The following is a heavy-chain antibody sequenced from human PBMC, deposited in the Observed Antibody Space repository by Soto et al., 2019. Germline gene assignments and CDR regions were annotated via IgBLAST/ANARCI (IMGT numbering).Heavy chain of an antibody. V-gene: IGHV4-59*01. CDR1: GGSISSYY. D-gene: IGHD5-12*01. CDR2: IYYSGST. CDR3: ARWVATNDYYYGMDV. Sequence: SETLSLTCTVSGGSISSYYWSWIRQPPGKGLEWIGYIYYSGSTNYNPSLRSRVTISVDTSKNQFSLKLSSVTAADTAVYYCARWVATNDYYYGMDVWGQGTTVTVSS. J-gene: IGHJ6*02.